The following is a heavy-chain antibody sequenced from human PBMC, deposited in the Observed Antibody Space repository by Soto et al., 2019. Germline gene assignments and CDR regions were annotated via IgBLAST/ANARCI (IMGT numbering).Heavy chain of an antibody. D-gene: IGHD4-17*01. CDR2: ISYDGSNK. CDR1: GFTFSSYA. Sequence: QVQLVESGGGVVQPGRSLRLSCAASGFTFSSYAMHWVRQAPGKGLEWVAVISYDGSNKYYADSVKGRFTISRDNSKDTLYLQMNSLRAEDTSVYYCARGAPPGAYRGQGPLVTVSS. CDR3: ARGAPPGAY. J-gene: IGHJ4*02. V-gene: IGHV3-30-3*01.